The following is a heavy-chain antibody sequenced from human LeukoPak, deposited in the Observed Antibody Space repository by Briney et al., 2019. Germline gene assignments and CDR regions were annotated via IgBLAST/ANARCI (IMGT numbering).Heavy chain of an antibody. CDR3: ARVDEGGHFSYYGMDA. CDR1: GYSFNVYY. CDR2: IKPKSDNT. D-gene: IGHD3-16*01. Sequence: GASVKVSCEASGYSFNVYYIHWVRQAPGQGPEWMGWIKPKSDNTNYGQNFQGRVTMTRDTSISTAYMELSGLRSDDTAVYYCARVDEGGHFSYYGMDAWGQGTTVTVSS. V-gene: IGHV1-2*02. J-gene: IGHJ6*02.